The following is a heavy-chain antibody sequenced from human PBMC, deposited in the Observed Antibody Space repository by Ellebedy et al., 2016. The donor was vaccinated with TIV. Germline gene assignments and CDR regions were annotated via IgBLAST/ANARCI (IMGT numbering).Heavy chain of an antibody. CDR1: GFSLSTSGMC. D-gene: IGHD1-1*01. CDR3: AHMRQQLERRSFDY. J-gene: IGHJ4*02. Sequence: SGPTLVKPTQTLTLTCTFSGFSLSTSGMCVSWIRQPPGKALEWLARIDWDDDKRYSPSLKSRLTITKDTSKNQVVLTMTNMDPVDTATYYCAHMRQQLERRSFDYWGQGTLVTVSS. CDR2: IDWDDDK. V-gene: IGHV2-5*08.